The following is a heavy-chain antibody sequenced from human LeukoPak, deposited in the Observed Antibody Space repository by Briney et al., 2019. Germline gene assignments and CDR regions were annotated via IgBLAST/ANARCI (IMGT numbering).Heavy chain of an antibody. CDR3: ARDEVVPAAWRGWGKFDP. CDR2: ISGSGGVT. V-gene: IGHV3-23*01. Sequence: GGSLRLSCAASGLTFSNYAMSWVRQAPGKGLDWVSTISGSGGVTYYPDSVRGRFTISRDNSRNTLYLQMNSLRAEDTAVYYCARDEVVPAAWRGWGKFDPWGQGTLVTVSS. CDR1: GLTFSNYA. D-gene: IGHD2-2*01. J-gene: IGHJ5*02.